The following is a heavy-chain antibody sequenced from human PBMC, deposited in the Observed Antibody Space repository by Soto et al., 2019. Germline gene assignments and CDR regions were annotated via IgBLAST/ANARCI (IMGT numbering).Heavy chain of an antibody. Sequence: GGSLRLSCAASGFTVSSNYMSWVRQAPGKGLEWVSVIYSGGSTYYADSVKGRFTISRDNSKNTLYLQMNSLRAEDTAVYYCACRDYYGSGPHYGMDVWGQGTTVTVSS. V-gene: IGHV3-53*01. CDR1: GFTVSSNY. J-gene: IGHJ6*02. D-gene: IGHD3-10*01. CDR3: ACRDYYGSGPHYGMDV. CDR2: IYSGGST.